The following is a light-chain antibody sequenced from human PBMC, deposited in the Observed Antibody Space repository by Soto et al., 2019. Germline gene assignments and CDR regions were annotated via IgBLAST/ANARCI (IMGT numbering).Light chain of an antibody. V-gene: IGLV2-14*01. J-gene: IGLJ1*01. CDR2: EVS. CDR1: SSDVGAYDY. Sequence: QSVLTQPASVSGSPGQSITISCTGTSSDVGAYDYVSWFQQHPGKAPKLIIYEVSYRPSGVSSRFSGSKSGNRASLTISGLQAEDEADYYCSSYAGSSNVFGTGTKLTVL. CDR3: SSYAGSSNV.